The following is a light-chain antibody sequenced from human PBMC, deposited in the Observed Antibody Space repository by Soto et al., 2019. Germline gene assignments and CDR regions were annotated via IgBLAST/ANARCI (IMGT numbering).Light chain of an antibody. CDR3: GSYTSSSTLV. Sequence: QSALTQPASVSGSPGQSITISCTGTSSDVGGYNYVSWYQQHPGKAPKLMVYDVGNRPSGVSNRFSGSKSGNTASLTISGLQAEDEADYYCGSYTSSSTLVFGGGTQLTVL. J-gene: IGLJ2*01. CDR2: DVG. V-gene: IGLV2-14*01. CDR1: SSDVGGYNY.